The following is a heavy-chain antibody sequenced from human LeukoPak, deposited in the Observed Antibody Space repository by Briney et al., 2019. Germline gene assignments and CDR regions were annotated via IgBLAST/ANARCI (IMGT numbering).Heavy chain of an antibody. J-gene: IGHJ4*02. CDR2: ITLYNGNT. CDR3: ARYGGYHYIVVVPEAYRGLFDY. D-gene: IGHD2-2*01. CDR1: GYTFTYCS. V-gene: IGHV1-68*03. Sequence: RASVKVSCKASGYTFTYCSLHWLQQAPGQGLERMRWITLYNGNTNYAKKFQGRVPSTRDMSLRTAYIELSSLRSEDSAVYYWARYGGYHYIVVVPEAYRGLFDYWGQGTLVTVSS.